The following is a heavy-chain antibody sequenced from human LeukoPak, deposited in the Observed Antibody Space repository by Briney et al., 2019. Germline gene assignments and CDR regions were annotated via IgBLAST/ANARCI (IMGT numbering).Heavy chain of an antibody. V-gene: IGHV4-34*01. D-gene: IGHD6-13*01. Sequence: SETLSLTCAVSGGSFSGYYWSWIRQPPGKGLEWIGEINHSGRTNYNTPLKSRVSISVDTSKNQFSLKLSSVTAADTAVYYCARGRNSSPRWYYFDYWGQGTLVTVSS. CDR3: ARGRNSSPRWYYFDY. CDR1: GGSFSGYY. CDR2: INHSGRT. J-gene: IGHJ4*02.